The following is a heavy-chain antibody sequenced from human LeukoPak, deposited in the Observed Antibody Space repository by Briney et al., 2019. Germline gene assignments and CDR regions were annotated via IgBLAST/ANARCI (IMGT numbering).Heavy chain of an antibody. CDR2: INPNSGGT. CDR3: ARWGYVLRYFDWLASGDY. Sequence: GASVKVSCKASGYTFTGYYMHWVRQAPGQGLEWMGWINPNSGGTNYAQKFQGRVTMTRDTSISTAYMELRSLRSDDTAVYYCARWGYVLRYFDWLASGDYWGQGTLVTVSS. CDR1: GYTFTGYY. V-gene: IGHV1-2*02. J-gene: IGHJ4*02. D-gene: IGHD3-9*01.